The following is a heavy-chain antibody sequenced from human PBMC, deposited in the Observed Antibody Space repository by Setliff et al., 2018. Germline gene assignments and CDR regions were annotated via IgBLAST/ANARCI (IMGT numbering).Heavy chain of an antibody. CDR3: ASIDWGENFYNTDV. CDR2: INPDGSIT. Sequence: GGSLRLSCAASGFTFSRYWMYWVRQVPGKGLVWVSRINPDGSITNYADSVRGRFTISRDNAKNTLYLRMNSLRAEDTAVYFCASIDWGENFYNTDVWGKGTTVTVSS. D-gene: IGHD7-27*01. J-gene: IGHJ6*03. V-gene: IGHV3-74*01. CDR1: GFTFSRYW.